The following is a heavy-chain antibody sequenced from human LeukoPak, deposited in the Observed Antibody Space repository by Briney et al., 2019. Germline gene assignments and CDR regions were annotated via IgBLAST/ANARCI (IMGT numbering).Heavy chain of an antibody. V-gene: IGHV3-23*01. CDR1: GFTFSSYA. J-gene: IGHJ6*03. CDR2: ISGSGGST. CDR3: AKAPTRDDSSGYYLYYYYYMDV. Sequence: GGSLRLSCAASGFTFSSYAMSWVRQAPGKGLEWVSAISGSGGSTYYADSVKGRFTISRDNSKNTLYLQMNSLRAEDTAVYYCAKAPTRDDSSGYYLYYYYYMDVWGKGTTVTVSS. D-gene: IGHD3-22*01.